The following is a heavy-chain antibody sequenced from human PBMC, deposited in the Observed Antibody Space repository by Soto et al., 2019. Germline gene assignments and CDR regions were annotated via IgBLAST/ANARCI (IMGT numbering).Heavy chain of an antibody. D-gene: IGHD2-2*01. J-gene: IGHJ4*02. CDR2: ISWSSGSI. Sequence: EVQLVESGGGLVQPGRSLRLSCAASGFTFDDYAMQWVRQAPGKGLEWFSGISWSSGSIGYADSVKGRFTISRDNAKNSLYLQMNSLSAEDTALYYCAKDKSPGYCSSTSCYEIPYFDYWGQGTLVTVSS. CDR3: AKDKSPGYCSSTSCYEIPYFDY. V-gene: IGHV3-9*01. CDR1: GFTFDDYA.